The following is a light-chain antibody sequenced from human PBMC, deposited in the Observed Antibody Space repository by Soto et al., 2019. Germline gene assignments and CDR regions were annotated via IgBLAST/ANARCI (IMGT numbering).Light chain of an antibody. J-gene: IGKJ4*01. CDR2: DAS. CDR3: QQYNSYPLT. V-gene: IGKV1-5*01. CDR1: QLISSW. Sequence: IQMTQSPSSLSASVGDRVTLTCRASQLISSWAWYQQRPGKAPKLLIYDASTLKNGVPSRFSGSASGTQFTLTINSLQPDDFATYYCQQYNSYPLTFGGGTKV.